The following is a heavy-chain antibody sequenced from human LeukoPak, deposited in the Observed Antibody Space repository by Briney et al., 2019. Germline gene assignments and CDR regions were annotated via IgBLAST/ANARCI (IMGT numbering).Heavy chain of an antibody. V-gene: IGHV4-34*01. CDR2: SNLNGRI. Sequence: PSETLSLTCAVYGGSFSGYYWSWIRQSPGKGLEWIGESNLNGRINYNPSLKSRVTISVDTSKNQFSLKLSSVTAADTAAYYCARGRRIVVVIGATRTHRDYYMDVWGKGTTVTVSS. CDR3: ARGRRIVVVIGATRTHRDYYMDV. J-gene: IGHJ6*03. CDR1: GGSFSGYY. D-gene: IGHD2-15*01.